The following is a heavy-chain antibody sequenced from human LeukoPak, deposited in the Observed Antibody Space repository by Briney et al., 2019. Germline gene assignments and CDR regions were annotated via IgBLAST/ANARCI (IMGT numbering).Heavy chain of an antibody. CDR2: INPNTGGT. D-gene: IGHD1-14*01. V-gene: IGHV1-2*02. J-gene: IGHJ4*02. Sequence: GASVKVSCKASGSTFTDYYINWVRQAPGQGLEWMGWINPNTGGTNYAQKFQGRVTMTRDTSISTAYMDLSRLSSDDTAVYYCARIGYNHYFDYWGQGTLVTVSS. CDR3: ARIGYNHYFDY. CDR1: GSTFTDYY.